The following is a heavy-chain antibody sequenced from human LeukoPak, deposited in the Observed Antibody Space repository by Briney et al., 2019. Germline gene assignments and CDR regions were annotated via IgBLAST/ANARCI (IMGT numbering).Heavy chain of an antibody. D-gene: IGHD6-13*01. V-gene: IGHV3-48*03. Sequence: GGSLRLSCAASGFTFSSYEMNWVRQAPGKGLEWVSSISSSGSTIYYADSVQGRFTISRDNAKNSAYLQMSGLRVEDTAMYYCARDDPASGYEFDSWGQGILVTVSS. CDR1: GFTFSSYE. CDR3: ARDDPASGYEFDS. CDR2: ISSSGSTI. J-gene: IGHJ4*02.